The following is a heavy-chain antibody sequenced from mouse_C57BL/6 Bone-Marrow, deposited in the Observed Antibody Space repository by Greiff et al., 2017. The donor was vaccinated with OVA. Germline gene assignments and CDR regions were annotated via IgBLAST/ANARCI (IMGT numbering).Heavy chain of an antibody. CDR1: GYTFTSYG. V-gene: IGHV1-81*01. Sequence: VQLVESGAELARPGASVKLSCKASGYTFTSYGISWVKQRTGQGLEWIGEIYPRSGNTYYNEKFKGKATLTADKSSSTAYMELRSLTSEDSAVYFCASGSGSSFYYFDYWGQGTTLTVSS. CDR2: IYPRSGNT. CDR3: ASGSGSSFYYFDY. J-gene: IGHJ2*01. D-gene: IGHD1-1*01.